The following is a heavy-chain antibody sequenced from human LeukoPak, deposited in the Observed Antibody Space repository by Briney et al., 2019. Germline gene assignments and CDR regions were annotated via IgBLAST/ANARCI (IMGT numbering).Heavy chain of an antibody. D-gene: IGHD3-22*01. Sequence: GGSLRLSCAASGFTFSSYAVSWVRQAPGKGLEWVSAISGSGGSTYYADSVKGRFTISRDNSKNTLYLQMNSLRAEDTAVYYCAKLITMIVVAPRIDYWGQGTLVTVSS. CDR1: GFTFSSYA. CDR2: ISGSGGST. CDR3: AKLITMIVVAPRIDY. J-gene: IGHJ4*02. V-gene: IGHV3-23*01.